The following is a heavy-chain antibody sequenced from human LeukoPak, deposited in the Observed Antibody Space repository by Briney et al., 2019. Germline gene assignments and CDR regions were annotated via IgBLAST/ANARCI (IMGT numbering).Heavy chain of an antibody. Sequence: GGSLRLSCAASGFTFSSYAMSWVRQAPGKGLEWFSGTSGSGGSTYYAGSVKGRFTISRDNSKNTLYLQMNSLRVEDTAVYYCAKNGGSQCYSHLDSWGQGTLVTVSS. V-gene: IGHV3-23*01. J-gene: IGHJ4*02. CDR2: TSGSGGST. D-gene: IGHD2-15*01. CDR3: AKNGGSQCYSHLDS. CDR1: GFTFSSYA.